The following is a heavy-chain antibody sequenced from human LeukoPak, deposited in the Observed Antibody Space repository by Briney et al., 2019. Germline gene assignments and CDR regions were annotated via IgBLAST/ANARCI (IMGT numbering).Heavy chain of an antibody. Sequence: SETLSLTCAVSAGSISSSNWWSWVRQPPGKGLEWIGEIFHDGSTNYNPSLKSRVTISVDKSKNQFSLKLSSVTAADTAVYYCASYGYCSSTSCQISHFDYWGQGTLVTVSS. J-gene: IGHJ4*02. V-gene: IGHV4-4*02. CDR1: AGSISSSNW. D-gene: IGHD2-2*01. CDR2: IFHDGST. CDR3: ASYGYCSSTSCQISHFDY.